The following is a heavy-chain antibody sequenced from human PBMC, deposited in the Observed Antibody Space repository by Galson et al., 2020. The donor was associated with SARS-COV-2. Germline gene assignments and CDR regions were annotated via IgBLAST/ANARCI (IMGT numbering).Heavy chain of an antibody. V-gene: IGHV3-9*01. D-gene: IGHD5-18*01. CDR1: GFTFDDYA. CDR2: ISWNSGSI. J-gene: IGHJ3*02. CDR3: AKIDHGGYSYGRGAFDI. Sequence: GGSLRLSCAASGFTFDDYAMHWVRQAPGKGLEWVSGISWNSGSIGYADSVKGRFTISRDNAKNSLYLQMNSLRAEDTALYYCAKIDHGGYSYGRGAFDIWGRGTMVTVCS.